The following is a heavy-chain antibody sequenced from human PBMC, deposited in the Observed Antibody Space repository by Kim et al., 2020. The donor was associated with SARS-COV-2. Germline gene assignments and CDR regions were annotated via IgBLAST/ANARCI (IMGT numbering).Heavy chain of an antibody. CDR3: ARDGEIVGATGAFYI. CDR2: ISAYNGNT. D-gene: IGHD1-26*01. Sequence: ASVKVSCKASGYTFTSYGISWVRQAPGQGLEWMGWISAYNGNTNYAQKLQGRVTMTTDTSTSTAYMELRSLRSDDTAVYYCARDGEIVGATGAFYIWGQGTMVTVSS. CDR1: GYTFTSYG. J-gene: IGHJ3*02. V-gene: IGHV1-18*01.